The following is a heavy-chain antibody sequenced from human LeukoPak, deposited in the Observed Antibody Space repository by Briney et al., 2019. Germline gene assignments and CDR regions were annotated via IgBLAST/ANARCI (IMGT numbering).Heavy chain of an antibody. J-gene: IGHJ4*02. CDR1: GFTFSAYG. D-gene: IGHD5-12*01. Sequence: PGGSLRLSCAASGFTFSAYGMHWVRQPPGKGLEWVAVISYDGSNKYYADSVKGRFTISRDNSKNTLYLQMNSLRAEDTAVYYCAKAPVPRYSGYADYWGQGTLVTVSS. CDR3: AKAPVPRYSGYADY. CDR2: ISYDGSNK. V-gene: IGHV3-30*18.